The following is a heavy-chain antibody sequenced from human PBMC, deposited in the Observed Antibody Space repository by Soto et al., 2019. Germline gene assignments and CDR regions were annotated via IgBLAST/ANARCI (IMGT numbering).Heavy chain of an antibody. D-gene: IGHD5-12*01. CDR2: IYYSGTH. V-gene: IGHV4-59*01. J-gene: IGHJ4*02. CDR3: ARVQMATLYFDH. CDR1: GGSINSYY. Sequence: SETLSLTCNVSGGSINSYYWSWVRQPPGKGLEWIGYIYYSGTHNYNPSLESRLTISVDTSKNQFSLSLSSVTAADTAVYYCARVQMATLYFDHWGQGTLVTVSS.